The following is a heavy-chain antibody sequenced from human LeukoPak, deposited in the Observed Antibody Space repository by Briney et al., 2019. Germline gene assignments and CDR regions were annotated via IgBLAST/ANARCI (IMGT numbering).Heavy chain of an antibody. CDR1: GGSFSGYY. CDR3: ARAADWGSRYFDY. J-gene: IGHJ4*02. D-gene: IGHD7-27*01. Sequence: SETLSLTCAVYGGSFSGYYWSWIRQPAGKGLEWIGEINHSGSTNYNLSLKSRVTISVDTSKNQFSLKLSSVTAADTAVYYCARAADWGSRYFDYWGQGTLVTVSS. V-gene: IGHV4-34*01. CDR2: INHSGST.